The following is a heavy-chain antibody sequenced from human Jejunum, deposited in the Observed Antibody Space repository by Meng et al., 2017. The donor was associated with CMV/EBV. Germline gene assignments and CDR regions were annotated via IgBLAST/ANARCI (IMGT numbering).Heavy chain of an antibody. CDR1: GYTFTNYG. Sequence: QAQLGQSGGEVKKPGASVKASCKASGYTFTNYGITWVRQAPGQGLEWMGWISAYNGDTNYAQTLQGRVTMTTDTSTSTAYMELRSLRPDDTAVYYCARVEVGITSGDYWGQGTLVTVSS. V-gene: IGHV1-18*01. J-gene: IGHJ4*02. CDR3: ARVEVGITSGDY. CDR2: ISAYNGDT. D-gene: IGHD1-26*01.